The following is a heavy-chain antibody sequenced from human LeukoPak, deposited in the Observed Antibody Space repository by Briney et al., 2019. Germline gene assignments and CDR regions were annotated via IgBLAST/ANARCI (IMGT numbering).Heavy chain of an antibody. CDR3: ARVYGDYYYYGMDV. Sequence: ASVKVSCKASGYTFTSYGISWGRQAPGQGLEWMGWISAYNGNTNYAQKLQGRVTMTTDTSTSTAYMELRSLRSDDTAVYYCARVYGDYYYYGMDVWGQGTTVTVSS. CDR2: ISAYNGNT. V-gene: IGHV1-18*01. CDR1: GYTFTSYG. J-gene: IGHJ6*02. D-gene: IGHD4/OR15-4a*01.